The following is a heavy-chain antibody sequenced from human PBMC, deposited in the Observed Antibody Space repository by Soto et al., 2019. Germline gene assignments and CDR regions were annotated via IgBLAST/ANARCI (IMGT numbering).Heavy chain of an antibody. J-gene: IGHJ3*02. CDR2: IYYSGTT. Sequence: PSETLSLTCTVSAGSISTYFWSWIRQPPGKGLEWIGYIYYSGTTNYNPSLKSRVTILLDTSKNQFSLRLSSVTVADTAVYYCARGRGGTYDAFDIWGRGTLVTVS. CDR3: ARGRGGTYDAFDI. D-gene: IGHD1-26*01. CDR1: AGSISTYF. V-gene: IGHV4-59*01.